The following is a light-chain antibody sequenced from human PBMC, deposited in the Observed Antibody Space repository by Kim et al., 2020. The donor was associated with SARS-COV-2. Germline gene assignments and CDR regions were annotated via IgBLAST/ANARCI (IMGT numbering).Light chain of an antibody. CDR1: QGIRKY. J-gene: IGKJ2*01. V-gene: IGKV1-27*01. CDR3: QTYDTVPYN. Sequence: SASGGERGTLTCRASQGIRKYVAWYQQKPGQIPKLLIHAVSTRQSGVPARFSGGGSGTEFTLTIRGLQSEDVATYYCQTYDTVPYNFGQGTKLEI. CDR2: AVS.